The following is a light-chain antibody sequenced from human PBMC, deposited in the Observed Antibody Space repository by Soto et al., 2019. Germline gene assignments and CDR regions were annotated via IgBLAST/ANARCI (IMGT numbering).Light chain of an antibody. Sequence: QSVLTQPPSASGTPGQRVTISCSGSSSNIGSNYVYWYQQLPGTAPKLLIYRNNQRPSGVPDRFAGSKSGTSASLAISGLRSEHEADYYCAAWDDSLSAVFGGGTQLTVL. V-gene: IGLV1-47*01. CDR2: RNN. J-gene: IGLJ7*01. CDR3: AAWDDSLSAV. CDR1: SSNIGSNY.